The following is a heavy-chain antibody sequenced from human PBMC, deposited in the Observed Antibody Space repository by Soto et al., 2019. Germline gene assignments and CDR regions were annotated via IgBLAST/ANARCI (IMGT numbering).Heavy chain of an antibody. J-gene: IGHJ5*01. D-gene: IGHD3-10*01. CDR1: GGSISSYY. CDR3: ARDMREVRGVIINENWFDS. CDR2: IYYSGST. Sequence: SETLSLTCTVSGGSISSYYWSWFRQPPGKGLEWIGYIYYSGSTNYNPSLKSRVTISVDTSKNQFSLKLSSVTAADTAVYYCARDMREVRGVIINENWFDSWGQGTLVTVSS. V-gene: IGHV4-59*01.